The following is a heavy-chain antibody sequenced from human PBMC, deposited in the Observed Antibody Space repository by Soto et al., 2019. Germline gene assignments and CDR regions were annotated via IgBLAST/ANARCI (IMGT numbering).Heavy chain of an antibody. V-gene: IGHV4-30-4*01. Sequence: QVQLQESGPALVKPSQTLSLTCTVSGGSISSGDYYWSWIRQPPGKGLEWIGYIYYSGSTYYNPSLKSRVTISVDTSKNQCALKLSSVTAADTAVYYCASGGTAMVRGGWFDPWGQGTLVTVSS. CDR1: GGSISSGDYY. CDR2: IYYSGST. CDR3: ASGGTAMVRGGWFDP. D-gene: IGHD5-18*01. J-gene: IGHJ5*02.